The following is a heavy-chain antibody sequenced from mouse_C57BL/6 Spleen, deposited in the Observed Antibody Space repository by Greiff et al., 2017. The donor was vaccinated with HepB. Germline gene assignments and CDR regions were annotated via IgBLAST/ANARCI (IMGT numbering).Heavy chain of an antibody. Sequence: VQLQQPGTELVKPGASVKLSCKASGYTFPSYWMHWVKQRPGQGLEWIGNINPSNGGTNYNEKFKSKATLTVDKSSSTAYMQLSSLTSEDSAVYYCARSITTVVAEAYWGQGTLVTVSA. CDR1: GYTFPSYW. CDR3: ARSITTVVAEAY. J-gene: IGHJ3*01. CDR2: INPSNGGT. V-gene: IGHV1-53*01. D-gene: IGHD1-1*01.